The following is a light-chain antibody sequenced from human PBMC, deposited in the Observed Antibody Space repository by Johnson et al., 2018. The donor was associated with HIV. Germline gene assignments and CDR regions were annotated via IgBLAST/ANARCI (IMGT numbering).Light chain of an antibody. Sequence: QSVLTQPPSVSAAPGQKVTISCSGSSSNTGRNYVSWYQQLPGTAPKVLIYENNKRPSGIPDRFSGSKSGTSATLGITGLQTGDEADYYCGTWDSSLSAYVFGTGTKVT. V-gene: IGLV1-51*02. CDR1: SSNTGRNY. CDR2: ENN. J-gene: IGLJ1*01. CDR3: GTWDSSLSAYV.